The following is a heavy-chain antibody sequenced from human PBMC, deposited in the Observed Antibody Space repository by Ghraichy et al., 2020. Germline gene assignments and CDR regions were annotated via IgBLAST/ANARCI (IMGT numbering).Heavy chain of an antibody. CDR3: ARDHRYSFDY. J-gene: IGHJ4*02. CDR2: ISTSGNAI. V-gene: IGHV3-48*02. CDR1: GFTFSSFS. Sequence: GESLNISCAASGFTFSSFSMNWVRQAPGKGLEWISYISTSGNAIYYADSVKGRFTISRDNAKNSLYLQMSSLRDEDTAVYYCARDHRYSFDYWGQGTLVTVSS.